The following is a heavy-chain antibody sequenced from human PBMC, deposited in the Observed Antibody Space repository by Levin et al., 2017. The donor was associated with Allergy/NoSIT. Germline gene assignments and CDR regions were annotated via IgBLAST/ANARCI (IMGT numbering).Heavy chain of an antibody. CDR2: INPNSGGT. J-gene: IGHJ4*02. Sequence: GESLKISCKASGYTFTGYYMHWVRQAPGQGLEWMGWINPNSGGTNYAQKFQGRVTMTRDTSISTAYMELSRLRSDDTAVYYCARVQWELPSYYFDYWGQGTLVTVSS. CDR3: ARVQWELPSYYFDY. V-gene: IGHV1-2*02. D-gene: IGHD1-26*01. CDR1: GYTFTGYY.